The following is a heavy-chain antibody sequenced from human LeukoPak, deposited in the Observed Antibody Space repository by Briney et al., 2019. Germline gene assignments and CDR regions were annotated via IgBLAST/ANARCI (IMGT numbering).Heavy chain of an antibody. J-gene: IGHJ4*02. Sequence: GGSLRLSCAASGFTFSSYSMNWVRQAPGKGLEWVSYISSSSSTIYYADSVKGRFTISRDNAKNSLYLQMNSLRAEDMALYYCARALSSSWDYYFDYWGQGTLVTVSS. CDR2: ISSSSSTI. V-gene: IGHV3-48*04. CDR3: ARALSSSWDYYFDY. CDR1: GFTFSSYS. D-gene: IGHD6-13*01.